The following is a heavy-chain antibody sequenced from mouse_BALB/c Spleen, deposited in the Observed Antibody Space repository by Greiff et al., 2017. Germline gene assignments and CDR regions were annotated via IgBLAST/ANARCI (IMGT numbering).Heavy chain of an antibody. CDR3: ARVGPATASYWYFDV. J-gene: IGHJ1*01. V-gene: IGHV1S135*01. CDR1: GYSFTDYN. CDR2: IDPYNGGT. D-gene: IGHD1-2*01. Sequence: LVESGPELVKPGASVKVSCKASGYSFTDYNMYWVKQSHGKSLEWIGYIDPYNGGTSYNQKFKGKATLTVDKSSSTAFMHLNSLTSEDSAVYYCARVGPATASYWYFDVWGAGTTVTVSS.